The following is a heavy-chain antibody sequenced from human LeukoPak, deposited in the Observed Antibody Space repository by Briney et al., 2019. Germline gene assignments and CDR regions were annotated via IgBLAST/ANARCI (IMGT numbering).Heavy chain of an antibody. CDR2: ISRSSSTI. CDR3: ARDGVGYYDSSGYPNWFDP. Sequence: GGSVRLSCAASGFTFSSYSMNWVGQAPRKGLEWVSYISRSSSTIYYADSVKGRLTISRDNAKNSLYLQMNSLRDEDTAVYYCARDGVGYYDSSGYPNWFDPWGQATPATVSS. J-gene: IGHJ5*02. CDR1: GFTFSSYS. D-gene: IGHD3-22*01. V-gene: IGHV3-48*02.